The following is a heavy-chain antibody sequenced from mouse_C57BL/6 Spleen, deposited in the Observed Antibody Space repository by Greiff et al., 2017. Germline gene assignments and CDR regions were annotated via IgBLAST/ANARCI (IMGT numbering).Heavy chain of an antibody. D-gene: IGHD1-1*01. V-gene: IGHV1-69*01. J-gene: IGHJ2*01. CDR3: ARKGMTTGDY. Sequence: VQLQQPGAELVMPGASVKLSCKASGYTFTSYWMHWVKQRPGQGLEWIGEIDPSDSYPNYNQKFKGKSTLTVDKSSSTAYMQLSSLTSEDSAVYYCARKGMTTGDYWGQGTTLTVSS. CDR1: GYTFTSYW. CDR2: IDPSDSYP.